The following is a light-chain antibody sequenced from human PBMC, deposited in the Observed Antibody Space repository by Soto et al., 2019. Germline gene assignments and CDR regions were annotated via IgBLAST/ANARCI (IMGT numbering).Light chain of an antibody. CDR1: QGVSNY. CDR3: HQRGDWTWT. J-gene: IGKJ1*01. Sequence: ESVLTQSPATLSLSPGERATLSCRASQGVSNYLVWYQQKPGQAPRLLIYDASKRATGIPARCSGSGSGTDFTLAISSIEPEDFAVYFCHQRGDWTWTCGQGTKVEIK. CDR2: DAS. V-gene: IGKV3-11*01.